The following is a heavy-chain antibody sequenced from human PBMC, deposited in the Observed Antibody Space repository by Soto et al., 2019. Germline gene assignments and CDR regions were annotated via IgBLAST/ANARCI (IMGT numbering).Heavy chain of an antibody. V-gene: IGHV1-69*02. Sequence: SVKVSCKASGGTFSSYTISWVRQAPGQGLEWMGRIIPILGIANYAQKFQGRVTITADKSTSTAYMELSSLRSEDTAVYYCARGGYSGYDWDYYYYYMDVWGKGTTVTAP. CDR2: IIPILGIA. J-gene: IGHJ6*03. CDR3: ARGGYSGYDWDYYYYYMDV. CDR1: GGTFSSYT. D-gene: IGHD5-12*01.